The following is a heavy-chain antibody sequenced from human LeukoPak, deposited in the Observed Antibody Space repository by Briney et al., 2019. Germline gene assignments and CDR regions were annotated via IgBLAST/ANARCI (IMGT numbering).Heavy chain of an antibody. J-gene: IGHJ4*02. CDR3: AKDIQQLRYFDWLLIFSY. CDR1: GFTVSSNY. Sequence: GGSLRLSCAASGFTVSSNYMSWVRQAPGKGLEWVSVIYSGGSTYYADSVKGRFTISRDNSKNTLYLQMNSLRAEDTAVYYCAKDIQQLRYFDWLLIFSYWGQGTLVTVSS. V-gene: IGHV3-53*01. CDR2: IYSGGST. D-gene: IGHD3-9*01.